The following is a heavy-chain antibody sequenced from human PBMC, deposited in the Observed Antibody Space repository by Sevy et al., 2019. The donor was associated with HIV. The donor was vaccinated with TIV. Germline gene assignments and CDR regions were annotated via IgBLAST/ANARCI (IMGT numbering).Heavy chain of an antibody. V-gene: IGHV4-30-2*01. CDR3: ARGLLGDAFDI. Sequence: SETLSLTCAVSGGSITGGGYSWSWIRQPPGKGLEWIGYIYHSGSPYYNPSLKSRVTISVDRSKNQFSLKLSSVTAADTAVYYCARGLLGDAFDIWGQGTMVTVSS. J-gene: IGHJ3*02. D-gene: IGHD3-10*01. CDR2: IYHSGSP. CDR1: GGSITGGGYS.